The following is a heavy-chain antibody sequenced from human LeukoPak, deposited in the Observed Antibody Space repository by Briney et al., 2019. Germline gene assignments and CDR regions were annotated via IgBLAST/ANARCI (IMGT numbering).Heavy chain of an antibody. J-gene: IGHJ4*02. CDR2: ISGSGCST. Sequence: PGGSLRLSCAASGFTFSSYSMSWVRQAPGKGLEWVSSISGSGCSTYYADSVKGRFTISRDNSKNTLYLQMNSLRAEDTAVYYCAKVGVQEDTAMDFDYWGQGTLVTVSS. V-gene: IGHV3-23*01. D-gene: IGHD5-18*01. CDR1: GFTFSSYS. CDR3: AKVGVQEDTAMDFDY.